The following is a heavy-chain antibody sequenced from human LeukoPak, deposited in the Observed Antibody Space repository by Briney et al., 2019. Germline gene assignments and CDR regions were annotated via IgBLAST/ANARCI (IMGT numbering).Heavy chain of an antibody. V-gene: IGHV4-34*01. Sequence: SETLSLTCAVYVGSFSAYYWSWIRQSPGEGLEWIGEINHSGTTNYNPSLKSRVTISIDTSKNQFSLKLSSVTAADTAMYYCVRATTVVRRFFGLWGRGTLIIVSS. CDR1: VGSFSAYY. CDR2: INHSGTT. D-gene: IGHD4-23*01. J-gene: IGHJ2*01. CDR3: VRATTVVRRFFGL.